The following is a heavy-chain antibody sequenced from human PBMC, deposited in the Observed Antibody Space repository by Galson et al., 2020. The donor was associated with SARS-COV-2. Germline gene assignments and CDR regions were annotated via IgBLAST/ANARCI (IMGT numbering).Heavy chain of an antibody. CDR3: ARTNRRALLWFGELFSHYYGMDV. V-gene: IGHV3-30-3*01. CDR1: GFTFSSYA. J-gene: IGHJ6*02. CDR2: ISYDGSNK. D-gene: IGHD3-10*01. Sequence: GESLKISCAASGFTFSSYAMHWVRQAPGKGLEWVAVISYDGSNKYYADSVKGRFTISRDNSKNTLYLQMNSLRAEDTAVFYCARTNRRALLWFGELFSHYYGMDVWGQGTTVTVSS.